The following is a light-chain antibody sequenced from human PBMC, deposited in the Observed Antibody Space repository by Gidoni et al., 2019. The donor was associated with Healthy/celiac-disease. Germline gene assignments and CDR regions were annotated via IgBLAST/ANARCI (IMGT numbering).Light chain of an antibody. CDR3: QQYNNWPPWT. CDR2: GAS. Sequence: ETVMTQSPATLSVSPGERATLSCRASQSVSSNLAWYQHKPGQAPRLLISGASTRATGIPARFSGSGSGTEFTLTISSLQSEDFAVYYCQQYNNWPPWTFGQGTKVEIK. CDR1: QSVSSN. J-gene: IGKJ1*01. V-gene: IGKV3-15*01.